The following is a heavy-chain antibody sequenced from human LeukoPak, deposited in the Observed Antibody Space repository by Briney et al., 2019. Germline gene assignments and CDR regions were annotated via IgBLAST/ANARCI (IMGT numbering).Heavy chain of an antibody. J-gene: IGHJ4*02. CDR2: TWYDGSNK. Sequence: QTGGSLRLSCAASGFTFSSYGMHWVRQAPGKGLEWVAVTWYDGSNKYYADSVKGRFTISRDNSKNTLYLQMNSLRAEDTAVYYCAKSHEARIRTYYYGSGSNHFDYWGQGTLVTVSS. CDR1: GFTFSSYG. D-gene: IGHD3-10*01. V-gene: IGHV3-33*06. CDR3: AKSHEARIRTYYYGSGSNHFDY.